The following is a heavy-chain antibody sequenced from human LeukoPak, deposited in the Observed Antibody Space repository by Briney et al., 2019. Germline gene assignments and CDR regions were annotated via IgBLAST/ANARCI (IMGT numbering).Heavy chain of an antibody. CDR2: IVVGNGNT. CDR3: AAMLAGGSPTSGDAFDI. J-gene: IGHJ3*02. V-gene: IGHV1-58*02. D-gene: IGHD1-26*01. Sequence: ASVKVSCKASGFTFTSSAMQWVRQARGQRLEWIGWIVVGNGNTNYAQKFQERVTITRDMSTSTAYMELSSLRSEDTAVYYCAAMLAGGSPTSGDAFDIWGQGTMVTVSS. CDR1: GFTFTSSA.